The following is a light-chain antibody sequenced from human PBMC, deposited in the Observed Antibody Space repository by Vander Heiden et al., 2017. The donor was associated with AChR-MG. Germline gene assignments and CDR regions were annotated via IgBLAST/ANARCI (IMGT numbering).Light chain of an antibody. V-gene: IGLV1-44*01. Sequence: QSVLTQPPSASGTPGQRVTISCSGSNSNIGTNNVNWHQQLRGMAPKLLIYYNDRRPSGVPDRLSGSKSGTSASLAISGLQSEDEAEYYCTSWDDSLTGWVFGGGTKLTVL. J-gene: IGLJ3*02. CDR1: NSNIGTNN. CDR3: TSWDDSLTGWV. CDR2: YND.